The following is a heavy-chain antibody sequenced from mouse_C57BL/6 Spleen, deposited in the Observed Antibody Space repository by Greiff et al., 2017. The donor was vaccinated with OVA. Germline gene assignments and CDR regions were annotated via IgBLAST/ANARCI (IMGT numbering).Heavy chain of an antibody. J-gene: IGHJ2*01. D-gene: IGHD2-4*01. Sequence: QVQLQQPGAELVRPGSSVKLSCKASGYTFTSYWMHWVKQRPIQGLEWIGNIDPSDSETHYNQKFKDKATLTVDKSSSTAYMQLSSLTSEDSAVYYGARRGYDYDGGYYCDYWGQGTTLTVSS. V-gene: IGHV1-52*01. CDR1: GYTFTSYW. CDR3: ARRGYDYDGGYYCDY. CDR2: IDPSDSET.